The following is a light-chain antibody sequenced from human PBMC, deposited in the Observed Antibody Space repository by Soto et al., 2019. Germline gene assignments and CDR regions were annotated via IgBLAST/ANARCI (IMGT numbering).Light chain of an antibody. CDR2: DVS. CDR3: SSYTSSSTLYV. J-gene: IGLJ1*01. CDR1: SSDVGGYNY. V-gene: IGLV2-14*01. Sequence: QSVLTQPASVSGSPGQSITISCTGTSSDVGGYNYVSWHQQHPGKAPKLMIYDVSNRPSGVSNRFSGSKSGNTASLTISGLQAEDAADYYCSSYTSSSTLYVFGTGTKVTVL.